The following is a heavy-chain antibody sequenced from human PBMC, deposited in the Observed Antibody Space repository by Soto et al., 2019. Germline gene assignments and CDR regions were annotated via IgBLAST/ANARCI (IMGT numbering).Heavy chain of an antibody. CDR1: GFTFSSYA. V-gene: IGHV3-23*01. CDR3: AKVRDFYCSGGTCYIDY. J-gene: IGHJ4*02. D-gene: IGHD2-15*01. Sequence: AGGSLRLSCAASGFTFSSYAMGWVRQAPGKXLEWVSAISGSGGSTYYADSVKGRFTISRDNSKNTLYLQMNSLRAEDTAVYYCAKVRDFYCSGGTCYIDYWGQGTLVTVSS. CDR2: ISGSGGST.